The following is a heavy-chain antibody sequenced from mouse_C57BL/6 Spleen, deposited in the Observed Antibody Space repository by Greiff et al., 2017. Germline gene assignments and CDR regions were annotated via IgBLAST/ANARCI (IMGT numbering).Heavy chain of an antibody. CDR3: ARVTGAWFAY. J-gene: IGHJ3*01. Sequence: EVKVEESEGGLVQPGSSMKLSCTASGFTFSDYYMAWVRQVPEKGLEWVANINYDGSSTYYLDSLKSRFIISRDNAKNILYLQMSSLKSEDTATYYCARVTGAWFAYWGQGTLVTVSA. D-gene: IGHD2-1*01. V-gene: IGHV5-16*01. CDR2: INYDGSST. CDR1: GFTFSDYY.